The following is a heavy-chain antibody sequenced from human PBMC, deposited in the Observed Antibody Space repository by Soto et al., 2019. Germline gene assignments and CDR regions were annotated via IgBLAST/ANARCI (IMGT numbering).Heavy chain of an antibody. V-gene: IGHV4-31*03. CDR2: VDSSGST. CDR3: AREGLGYCEGVSCRPDSSFHY. J-gene: IGHJ4*02. D-gene: IGHD2-15*01. Sequence: QVLLQESGPGLVEPSQTLSLTCTVSGDSINSGSYYWSWVRHAPGRGLEWVGYVDSSGSTHYNSSLTRRLTISLQPATNQSSLNLKSVTAGDTAVYYCAREGLGYCEGVSCRPDSSFHYWGRGSLVTVSS. CDR1: GDSINSGSYY.